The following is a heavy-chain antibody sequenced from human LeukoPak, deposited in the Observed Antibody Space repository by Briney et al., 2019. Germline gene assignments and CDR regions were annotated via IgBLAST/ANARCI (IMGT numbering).Heavy chain of an antibody. D-gene: IGHD5-18*01. J-gene: IGHJ4*02. Sequence: VASLKLSCNASGGTFSSYAISWVRQPPGQGLEWMGRIMPIISITNYAQKLQARVTITANNSTSTDYMELSTLRSEDKAVYYCARGGYSSDYWGQGTLVTVSS. CDR1: GGTFSSYA. V-gene: IGHV1-69*04. CDR3: ARGGYSSDY. CDR2: IMPIISIT.